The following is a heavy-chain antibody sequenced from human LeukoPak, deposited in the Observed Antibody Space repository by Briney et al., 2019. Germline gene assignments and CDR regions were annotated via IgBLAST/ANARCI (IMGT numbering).Heavy chain of an antibody. CDR2: ISGGGGST. D-gene: IGHD2-2*01. V-gene: IGHV3-23*01. Sequence: GGSLRLSCAASGFTFSIYAMSWVRQAPGKGLEWVSAISGGGGSTYYAESVKGRFTVSRDNSKNTLYLQMNSLRAEDTAVYYCARRLSDLPFDYWGQGTLVTVSS. CDR1: GFTFSIYA. CDR3: ARRLSDLPFDY. J-gene: IGHJ4*02.